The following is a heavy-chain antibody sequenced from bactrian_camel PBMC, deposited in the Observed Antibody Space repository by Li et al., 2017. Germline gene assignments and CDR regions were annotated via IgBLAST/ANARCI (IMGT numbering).Heavy chain of an antibody. D-gene: IGHD3*01. Sequence: VQLVESGGGLVQPGGSLRLSCAASGFTFSAYWMHWVRQGPGKRREGVARLYVNDGIAYYDANVEGRFTLSFDNVKNTLDLEMNSLKPADTAMYYCAAYLSGVGCYSGFHTFDFDTWGQGTQVTVS. V-gene: IGHV3S6*01. CDR2: LYVNDGIA. CDR3: AAYLSGVGCYSGFHTFDFDT. CDR1: GFTFSAYW. J-gene: IGHJ6*01.